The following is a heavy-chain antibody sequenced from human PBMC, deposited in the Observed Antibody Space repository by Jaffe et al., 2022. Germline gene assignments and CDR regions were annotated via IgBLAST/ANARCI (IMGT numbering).Heavy chain of an antibody. CDR1: GFTFSSYG. V-gene: IGHV3-30*02. CDR3: ETTPLRRVAIDY. J-gene: IGHJ4*02. CDR2: IRYDGSNK. D-gene: IGHD2-15*01. Sequence: QVQLVESGGGVVQPGGSLRLSCAASGFTFSSYGMHWVRQAPGKGLEWVAFIRYDGSNKYYADSVKGRFTISRDNSKNTLYLQMNSLRAEDTAVYYCETTPLRRVAIDYWGQGTLVTVSS.